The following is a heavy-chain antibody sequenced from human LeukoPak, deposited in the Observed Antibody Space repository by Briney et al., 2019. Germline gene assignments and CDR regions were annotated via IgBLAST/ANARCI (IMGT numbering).Heavy chain of an antibody. V-gene: IGHV3-7*01. CDR2: IKQDGSEK. J-gene: IGHJ6*03. D-gene: IGHD4-11*01. CDR1: GFTFTTYR. CDR3: TRVEETATTAAIIRKYSYYYYYMDV. Sequence: GGSLRLSCAASGFTFTTYRMSWVRQAPGKGLEWVANIKQDGSEKHYVDSVKGRFTISRDNAKNSLYLQMSSLRAEDTAVYYCTRVEETATTAAIIRKYSYYYYYMDVWGKGNTVTVSS.